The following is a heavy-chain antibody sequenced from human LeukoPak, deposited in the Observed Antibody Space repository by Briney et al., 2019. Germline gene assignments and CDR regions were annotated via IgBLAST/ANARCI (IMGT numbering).Heavy chain of an antibody. CDR1: GGSISSGGYY. CDR3: ARGIVVVPAATNWFDP. Sequence: PSETLSLTCTVSGGSISSGGYYWSWIRQHPEKGLEWIGYIYYSGSTYYNPSLKSRVTISVDTSKNQFSLKLSSVTAADTAVYYCARGIVVVPAATNWFDPWGQGTLVTVSS. D-gene: IGHD2-2*01. V-gene: IGHV4-31*03. J-gene: IGHJ5*02. CDR2: IYYSGST.